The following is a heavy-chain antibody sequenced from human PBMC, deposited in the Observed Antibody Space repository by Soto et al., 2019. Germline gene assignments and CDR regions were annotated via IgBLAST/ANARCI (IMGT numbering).Heavy chain of an antibody. J-gene: IGHJ3*01. V-gene: IGHV3-23*01. CDR3: AQVRYKSGWVDAFDL. D-gene: IGHD6-19*01. CDR1: GFTFDNFA. Sequence: PGGSMRLSCAASGFTFDNFAMSWVRQAPGKGLEWVSSISNGGGTTHYADSVKGRFTISRDNSRNTLSLQMNSLRVEDTALYFCAQVRYKSGWVDAFDLWGQGTKVTVSS. CDR2: ISNGGGTT.